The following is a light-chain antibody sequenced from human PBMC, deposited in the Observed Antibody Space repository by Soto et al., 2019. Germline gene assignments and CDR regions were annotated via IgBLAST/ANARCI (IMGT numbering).Light chain of an antibody. CDR3: QQYGSSPRT. J-gene: IGKJ4*01. CDR2: GAS. Sequence: SVFTQTPSTLSLSPGERSTLSFRSSQSITNNYLAWYQQKPGQAPRLLIYGASSRATGIPDRFSGSGSGTDFTLTISRLEPEDFAVYYCQQYGSSPRTFGGGTKVDIK. CDR1: QSITNNY. V-gene: IGKV3-20*01.